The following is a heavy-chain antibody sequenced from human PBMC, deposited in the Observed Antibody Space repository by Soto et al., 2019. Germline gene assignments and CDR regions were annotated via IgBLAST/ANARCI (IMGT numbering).Heavy chain of an antibody. CDR3: ARGSIVGATTVDKNWFDP. CDR1: GGSISSGGYY. CDR2: IYYSGST. V-gene: IGHV4-31*03. J-gene: IGHJ5*02. D-gene: IGHD1-26*01. Sequence: SETLSLTCTVSGGSISSGGYYWSWIRQHPGKGLEWIGYIYYSGSTYYNPSLKSRVTISVDTSKNQFSLKLSSVTAADTAVYYCARGSIVGATTVDKNWFDPWGQGTLVTVSS.